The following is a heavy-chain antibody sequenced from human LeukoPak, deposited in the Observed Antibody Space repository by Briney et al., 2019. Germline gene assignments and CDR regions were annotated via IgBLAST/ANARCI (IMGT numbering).Heavy chain of an antibody. D-gene: IGHD5-18*01. V-gene: IGHV4-39*01. CDR1: GGSISSSSYY. Sequence: SETLSLTCTVSGGSISSSSYYWGWIRQPPGKGLEWIGSIYYSKNTYYNPSLKSRVTISADTSKNQFSLTLGSVSATDTAVYYCVSPRGFSYGYFDYWGQGTLVTVSS. J-gene: IGHJ4*02. CDR3: VSPRGFSYGYFDY. CDR2: IYYSKNT.